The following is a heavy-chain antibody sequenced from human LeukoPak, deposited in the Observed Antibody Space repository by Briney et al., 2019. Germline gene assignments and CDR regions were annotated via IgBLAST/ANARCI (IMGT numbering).Heavy chain of an antibody. D-gene: IGHD3-9*01. CDR2: IYYSGST. CDR3: ARRYYDILTGYYSFDY. V-gene: IGHV4-30-4*01. J-gene: IGHJ4*02. Sequence: PSQTLSLTCTVSGGSISSGDYYWSRIRQPPGKGLEWIGYIYYSGSTYYNPSLKSRVTISVDTSKNQFSLKLSSVTAADTAVYYCARRYYDILTGYYSFDYWGQGTLVTVSS. CDR1: GGSISSGDYY.